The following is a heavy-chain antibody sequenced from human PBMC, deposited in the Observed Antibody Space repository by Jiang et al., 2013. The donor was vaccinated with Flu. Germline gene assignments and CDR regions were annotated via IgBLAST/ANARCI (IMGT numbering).Heavy chain of an antibody. J-gene: IGHJ3*01. D-gene: IGHD3-10*01. Sequence: QSGAEVKKPGASVKVSCKASGYRFIEHFIQWVRQPPGQGLEWMGWVSPGSGDTVYAQKFQDRVTMTTNTSISTAYMELKRLTSDDMAVYYCARIGDRAVVPGDFWGQGTPVT. CDR3: ARIGDRAVVPGDF. CDR2: VSPGSGDT. V-gene: IGHV1-2*02. CDR1: GYRFIEHF.